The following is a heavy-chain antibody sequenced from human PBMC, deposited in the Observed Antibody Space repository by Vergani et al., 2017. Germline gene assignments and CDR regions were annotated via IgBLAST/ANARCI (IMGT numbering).Heavy chain of an antibody. J-gene: IGHJ4*02. CDR1: GFTFSTYR. V-gene: IGHV3-30*18. CDR2: ISYDGSNK. CDR3: AKAKHRRDTAMVGFDY. D-gene: IGHD5-18*01. Sequence: QVQLVESGGGVVQPGRSLRLSCAASGFTFSTYRMHWVRQAPGKGREWVAVISYDGSNKYYADSVKGRLTIARDNSKNTLYLQMNSLRAEDTAVYYCAKAKHRRDTAMVGFDYWGQGTLVTFSS.